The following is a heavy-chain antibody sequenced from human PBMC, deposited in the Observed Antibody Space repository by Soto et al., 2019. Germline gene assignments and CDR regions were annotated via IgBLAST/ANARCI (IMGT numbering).Heavy chain of an antibody. D-gene: IGHD4-4*01. CDR1: GFTFSSYS. CDR3: ARDLKKLKPLGWFDP. Sequence: GGSLRLSCAASGFTFSSYSMNWVRQAPGKGLEWVSYISSSSSTIYYADSVKGRFTISRDNAKNSLYLQMNSLRAEDTAVYYCARDLKKLKPLGWFDPWGQGTLVTVSS. J-gene: IGHJ5*02. CDR2: ISSSSSTI. V-gene: IGHV3-48*01.